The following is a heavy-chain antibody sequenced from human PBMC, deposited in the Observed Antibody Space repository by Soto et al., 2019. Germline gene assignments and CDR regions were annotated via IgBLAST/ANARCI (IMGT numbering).Heavy chain of an antibody. V-gene: IGHV3-30*18. CDR3: AKVYFYDSSGPFDY. D-gene: IGHD3-22*01. Sequence: GGSLRLSCAASGFTFSSYGMHWVRQAPGKGLEWVAVISYDGNNKYYVDSVKGRITISRDNSKNALYLQMNSLRAEDTAVYYCAKVYFYDSSGPFDYWGQGTLVTVSS. CDR2: ISYDGNNK. CDR1: GFTFSSYG. J-gene: IGHJ4*02.